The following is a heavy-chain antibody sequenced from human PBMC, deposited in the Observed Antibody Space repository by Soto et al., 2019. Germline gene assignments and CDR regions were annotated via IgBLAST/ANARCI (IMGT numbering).Heavy chain of an antibody. CDR1: GGSISSYY. V-gene: IGHV4-59*08. CDR3: ARRVAAAGLDY. J-gene: IGHJ4*02. D-gene: IGHD6-13*01. Sequence: SETLSLTCTVSGGSISSYYWSWIRQPPGKGLEWFRYIYYSGSTNYNPSLKSRVTISVDTSKNQFSLKLSSVTAADTAVYYCARRVAAAGLDYWGQGTLVTVSS. CDR2: IYYSGST.